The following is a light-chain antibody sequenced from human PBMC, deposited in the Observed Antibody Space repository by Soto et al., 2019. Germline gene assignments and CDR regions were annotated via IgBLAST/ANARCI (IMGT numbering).Light chain of an antibody. CDR2: DVS. CDR1: SSDVGGYNY. Sequence: QSALTQPASVSGSPGQSITISCTGTSSDVGGYNYVSWYQQHPGKAPKVIIYDVSNRPSGVSNRFSASKSGNTASLTISGLQPEDEAAYYCTSYTSTSPVVFGGGTKLTVL. V-gene: IGLV2-14*01. CDR3: TSYTSTSPVV. J-gene: IGLJ2*01.